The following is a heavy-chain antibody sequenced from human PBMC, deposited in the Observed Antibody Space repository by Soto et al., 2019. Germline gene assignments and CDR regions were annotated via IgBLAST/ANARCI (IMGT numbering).Heavy chain of an antibody. CDR1: GDSFANYW. CDR3: ARHKPNWGGLAFDV. V-gene: IGHV5-51*01. CDR2: IYPDDSDV. Sequence: PGESLKISCKGSGDSFANYWIGWVRQMPGKGLEWMAIIYPDDSDVRYSPSFQGQVTISVDKSVTTAYLQWTRLKASDTAIYYCARHKPNWGGLAFDVWGQGTMVTVSS. J-gene: IGHJ3*01. D-gene: IGHD7-27*01.